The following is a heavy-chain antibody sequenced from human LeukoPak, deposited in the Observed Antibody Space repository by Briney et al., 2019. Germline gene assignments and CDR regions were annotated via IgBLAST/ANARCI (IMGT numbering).Heavy chain of an antibody. CDR2: ISYDGSNK. Sequence: PGRSLRLSCAASGFIFSSYVMHWVRQAPGKGLEWVAVISYDGSNKYNADSVKGRFTISIDNSKNTLYLEMNSLRAEDTAVYYCARGVGRTRAPPLDYWGQGTLVTVSS. D-gene: IGHD2-15*01. CDR3: ARGVGRTRAPPLDY. V-gene: IGHV3-30-3*01. J-gene: IGHJ4*02. CDR1: GFIFSSYV.